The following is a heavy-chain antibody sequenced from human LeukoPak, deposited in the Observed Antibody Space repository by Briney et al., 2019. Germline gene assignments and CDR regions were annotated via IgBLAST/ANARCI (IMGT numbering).Heavy chain of an antibody. Sequence: ASVKVSCKASGYTFTSYDINWVRQATGQGLEWMGWMNPNSGNTGYAQKFQGRVTMTRNTSISTAYMELSSLRSEDTAVYYCARAGGRVADGLLQFDYWGQGTLVTVSS. V-gene: IGHV1-8*01. CDR1: GYTFTSYD. CDR2: MNPNSGNT. J-gene: IGHJ4*02. CDR3: ARAGGRVADGLLQFDY. D-gene: IGHD2-15*01.